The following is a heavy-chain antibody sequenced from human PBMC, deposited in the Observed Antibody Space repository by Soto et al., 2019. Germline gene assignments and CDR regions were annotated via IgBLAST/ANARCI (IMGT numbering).Heavy chain of an antibody. J-gene: IGHJ4*02. D-gene: IGHD3-10*01. CDR2: ISYDGSNK. CDR3: AKKPRAGSDGHYDY. V-gene: IGHV3-30*18. CDR1: GFTFSSYG. Sequence: QVPLVESGGGVVQPGRSLRLSCAASGFTFSSYGMHWVRQAPGKGLEWVAVISYDGSNKYYADSVKGRFIISRDNSKNPLYLQVNSLRAEYTAVYYCAKKPRAGSDGHYDYWGQGTLVTVSS.